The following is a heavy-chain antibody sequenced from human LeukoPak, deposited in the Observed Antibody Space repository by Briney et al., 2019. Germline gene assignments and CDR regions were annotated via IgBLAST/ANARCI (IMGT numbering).Heavy chain of an antibody. CDR3: ARVRGLVLYYGLDV. J-gene: IGHJ6*02. V-gene: IGHV1-24*01. Sequence: RASVKVSCKVSGYTLTELSMHWVRQAPGKGLEWMGGFDPEDGETIYAQKFQGRVTMATDTSTTTAYMELRSLKSDDRAVYYCARVRGLVLYYGLDVWGQGTTVTVSS. D-gene: IGHD6-19*01. CDR2: FDPEDGET. CDR1: GYTLTELS.